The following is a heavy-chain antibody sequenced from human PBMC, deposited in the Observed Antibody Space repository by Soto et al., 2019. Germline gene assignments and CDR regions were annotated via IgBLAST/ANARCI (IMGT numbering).Heavy chain of an antibody. Sequence: NPSETLSLTCTVSGGSISSYYWSWIRQPPGKGLEWIGYIYYSGSTNYNPPLKSRVTISVDTSKNQFSLKLSSVTAADTAVYYCARDSPPYGNYNWFDPWGQGTLVTVSS. CDR3: ARDSPPYGNYNWFDP. CDR2: IYYSGST. CDR1: GGSISSYY. D-gene: IGHD1-7*01. J-gene: IGHJ5*02. V-gene: IGHV4-59*01.